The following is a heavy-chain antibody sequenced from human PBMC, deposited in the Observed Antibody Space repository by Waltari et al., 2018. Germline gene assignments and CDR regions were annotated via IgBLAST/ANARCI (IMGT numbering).Heavy chain of an antibody. CDR3: ARLNWNYYYYYGMDV. Sequence: QVQLQQWGAGLLKPSETLSLTCAVYGGSFSGYYWSWLRQPPGKGLEWIGEINHSGSTNYNPSLKSRVTISVDTSKNQFSLKLSSVTAADTAVYYCARLNWNYYYYYGMDVWGQGTTVTVSS. CDR1: GGSFSGYY. CDR2: INHSGST. J-gene: IGHJ6*02. V-gene: IGHV4-34*01. D-gene: IGHD1-1*01.